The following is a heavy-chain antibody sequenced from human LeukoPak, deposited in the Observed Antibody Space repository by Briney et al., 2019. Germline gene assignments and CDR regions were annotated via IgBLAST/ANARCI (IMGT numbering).Heavy chain of an antibody. D-gene: IGHD6-19*01. Sequence: GASVKVSCKASGYTFTGYYMHWVRQAPGQGLEWMGWINPNSGGTNYAQKFQGRVTMTRDTSISTAYMELSRLRSDDTAVYYCARDRTPIAVAGLVAFDIWGQGTMVTVSS. J-gene: IGHJ3*02. CDR3: ARDRTPIAVAGLVAFDI. CDR1: GYTFTGYY. CDR2: INPNSGGT. V-gene: IGHV1-2*02.